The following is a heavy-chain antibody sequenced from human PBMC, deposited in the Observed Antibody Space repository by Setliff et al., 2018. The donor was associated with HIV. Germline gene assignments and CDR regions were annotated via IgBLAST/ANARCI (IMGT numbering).Heavy chain of an antibody. CDR1: GYTFTNSF. V-gene: IGHV1-46*01. J-gene: IGHJ4*02. D-gene: IGHD6-13*01. CDR2: INPSDGAT. Sequence: ASVKVSCKASGYTFTNSFIHWVRQAPGQGLEWMGIINPSDGATTYAQRFEGGVTMTSDTSTNTVYMELSSLRSEDTAVYICARECHIAAADARLANYFDYWGQGTWVTVSS. CDR3: ARECHIAAADARLANYFDY.